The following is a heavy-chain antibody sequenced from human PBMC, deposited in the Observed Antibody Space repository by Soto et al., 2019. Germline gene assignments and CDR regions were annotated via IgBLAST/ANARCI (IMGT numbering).Heavy chain of an antibody. V-gene: IGHV3-23*01. Sequence: EVQLLESGGGLVQPGGSLRLSCAASGFTFSSYAMSWVRQAPGKGLEWVSVISGSGGSTDYADSVKGRFTISRDNAKNRRDLQMNSLRAEDTAVYYCAKDRSQLIAPAADFDCWGQGTLVTVSS. J-gene: IGHJ4*02. CDR2: ISGSGGST. CDR3: AKDRSQLIAPAADFDC. CDR1: GFTFSSYA. D-gene: IGHD2-2*01.